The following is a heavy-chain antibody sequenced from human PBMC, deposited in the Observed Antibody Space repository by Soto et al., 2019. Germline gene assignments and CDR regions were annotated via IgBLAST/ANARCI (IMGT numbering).Heavy chain of an antibody. CDR1: GFTFTNYN. D-gene: IGHD3-22*01. CDR2: ISSSSSTL. J-gene: IGHJ3*02. Sequence: PGGSLRLSCAVSGFTFTNYNMNWVRQAPGKGLEWVSYISSSSSTLYYADSVKGRFTISRDNAQNSLYLQMDSLRDEDTAVYYCARATYYYDSSGYTDAFDIWGQGTMVTVS. CDR3: ARATYYYDSSGYTDAFDI. V-gene: IGHV3-48*02.